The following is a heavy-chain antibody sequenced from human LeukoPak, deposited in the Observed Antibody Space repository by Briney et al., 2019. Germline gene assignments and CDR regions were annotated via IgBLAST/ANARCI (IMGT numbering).Heavy chain of an antibody. J-gene: IGHJ5*02. Sequence: GECLKISCKGSGYSFTNYWIGWVRQIPGKGLEWMGITYPGDSDTRYSPSFQGQVTISADKSISTAYLQWSSLKASDTAMYYCARESSNCFDPWGQGTLVTVSS. CDR1: GYSFTNYW. V-gene: IGHV5-51*01. CDR3: ARESSNCFDP. CDR2: TYPGDSDT.